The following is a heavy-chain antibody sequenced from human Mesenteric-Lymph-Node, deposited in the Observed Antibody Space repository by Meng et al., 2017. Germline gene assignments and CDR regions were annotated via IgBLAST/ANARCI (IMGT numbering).Heavy chain of an antibody. J-gene: IGHJ4*02. V-gene: IGHV4-31*09. CDR2: IHDSGST. CDR1: GGSISSGGYY. D-gene: IGHD3-22*01. Sequence: QVQLQESGPGLVKPSQTLSLTCTVSGGSISSGGYYWSWIRQHPGKGLEWIGYIHDSGSTNYSPSLKSRVTISLDKSKNQLSLKLNSVTAADTAVYYCASSDYYRSDYWGQGTLVTVSS. CDR3: ASSDYYRSDY.